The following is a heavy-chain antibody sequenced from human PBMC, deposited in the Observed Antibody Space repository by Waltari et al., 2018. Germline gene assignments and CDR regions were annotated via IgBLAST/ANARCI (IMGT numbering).Heavy chain of an antibody. CDR2: IIFVGGNT. CDR3: AKEITAADAPYFFDY. J-gene: IGHJ4*02. V-gene: IGHV3-23*01. Sequence: EVQLLESGGILVQPGGSLRLSCAASGFAFSNYAMTWVRKAPGKGVEWVSAIIFVGGNTYYADSLKGRFTISRDNSKNTLYLQMNSLTVADTAVYYCAKEITAADAPYFFDYWGRGTLVTVSS. D-gene: IGHD6-13*01. CDR1: GFAFSNYA.